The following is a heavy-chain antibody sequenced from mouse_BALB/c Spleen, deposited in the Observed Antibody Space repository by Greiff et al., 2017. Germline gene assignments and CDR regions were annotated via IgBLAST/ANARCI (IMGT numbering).Heavy chain of an antibody. D-gene: IGHD1-1*02. CDR2: IRNKANGYTT. CDR3: ARRRGGYAMDY. V-gene: IGHV7-3*02. J-gene: IGHJ4*01. Sequence: EVQLVESGGGLVQPGGSLRLSCATSGFTFTDYYMSWVRQPPGKALEWLGFIRNKANGYTTEYSASVKGRFTISRDNSQSILYLQMNTLRAEDSATYYCARRRGGYAMDYWGQGTSVTVSS. CDR1: GFTFTDYY.